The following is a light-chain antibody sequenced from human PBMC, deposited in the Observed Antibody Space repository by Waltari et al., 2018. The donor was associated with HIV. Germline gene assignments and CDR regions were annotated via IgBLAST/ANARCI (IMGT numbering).Light chain of an antibody. CDR2: GAT. Sequence: MMQSPDTLPVSPGEGVTLTCRASQSVYTNVAWYQQGPGQAPRLLIYGATNRAAGFPARFSGGVSGTEFTLTISSLQSEDFAVYFCHQYNNWPYTVGQGTKLDIK. CDR3: HQYNNWPYT. V-gene: IGKV3-15*01. J-gene: IGKJ2*01. CDR1: QSVYTN.